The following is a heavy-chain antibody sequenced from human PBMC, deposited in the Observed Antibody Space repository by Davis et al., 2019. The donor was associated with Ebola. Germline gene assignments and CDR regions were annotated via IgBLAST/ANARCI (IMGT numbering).Heavy chain of an antibody. D-gene: IGHD3-10*01. CDR1: GGSFSGYY. CDR2: INHSGST. CDR3: ARFPVINYYYYGMDV. Sequence: MPSETLSLTCAVYGGSFSGYYWSWIRQPPGKGLEWIGEINHSGSTNYNPSLKSRVTISVDTSKNQFSLKLSSVTAADTAVYYCARFPVINYYYYGMDVWGKGTTVTVSS. V-gene: IGHV4-34*01. J-gene: IGHJ6*04.